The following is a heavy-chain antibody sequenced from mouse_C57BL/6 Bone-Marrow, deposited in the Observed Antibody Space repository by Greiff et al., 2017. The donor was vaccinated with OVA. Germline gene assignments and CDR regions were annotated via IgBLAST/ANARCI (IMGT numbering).Heavy chain of an antibody. CDR3: ARLGGYPFAY. CDR1: GYTFTDYY. V-gene: IGHV1-76*01. D-gene: IGHD2-2*01. Sequence: VQLQESGAELVRPGASVKLSCKASGYTFTDYYINWVKQRPGQGLEWIARIYPGSGNTYYNEKFKGKATLTAEKSSSTAYMQLSSLTSEDSAVYFCARLGGYPFAYWGQGTLVTVSA. J-gene: IGHJ3*01. CDR2: IYPGSGNT.